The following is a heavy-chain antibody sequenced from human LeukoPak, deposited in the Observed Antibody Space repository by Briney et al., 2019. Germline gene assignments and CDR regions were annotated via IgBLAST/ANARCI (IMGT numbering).Heavy chain of an antibody. CDR1: GFTFSSYG. CDR2: ISYDGSNK. V-gene: IGHV3-30*18. Sequence: GRSLRLSCAASGFTFSSYGMHWVRQAPGKGLEWVAVISYDGSNKYYADSVKGRFTISRDNSKNTLYLQMNSLRAEDMAVYYCAKDSGYSYGYGMDVWGQGTTVTVSS. D-gene: IGHD5-18*01. CDR3: AKDSGYSYGYGMDV. J-gene: IGHJ6*02.